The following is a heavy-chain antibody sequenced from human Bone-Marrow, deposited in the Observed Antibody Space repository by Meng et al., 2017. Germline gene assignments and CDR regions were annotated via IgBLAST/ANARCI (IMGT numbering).Heavy chain of an antibody. V-gene: IGHV4-59*01. CDR1: GGSISSYH. J-gene: IGHJ4*02. Sequence: SETLSLTCTVSGGSISSYHWSWTRQPPGKGLEWIGYIYYSGSTNYNPSLKSRVTISVDTSKNQFSLKLSSVTAADTAVYYCARDRSRDRWVLLFDYWGQGTLVTVSS. CDR3: ARDRSRDRWVLLFDY. CDR2: IYYSGST. D-gene: IGHD1-26*01.